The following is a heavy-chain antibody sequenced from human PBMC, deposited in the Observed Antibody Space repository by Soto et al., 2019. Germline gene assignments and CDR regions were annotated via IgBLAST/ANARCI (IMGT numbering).Heavy chain of an antibody. J-gene: IGHJ6*02. V-gene: IGHV5-51*01. Sequence: PGESLKISCKGSGYSFTSYWIGWVRQMPGKGLEWMGIIYPGDSDTRYSPSFQGRVTISADKSISTAYLQWSSLKASDTAMYYCARLRAARPLYYYYGMDVWGQGTTVTVSS. CDR1: GYSFTSYW. CDR3: ARLRAARPLYYYYGMDV. CDR2: IYPGDSDT. D-gene: IGHD6-6*01.